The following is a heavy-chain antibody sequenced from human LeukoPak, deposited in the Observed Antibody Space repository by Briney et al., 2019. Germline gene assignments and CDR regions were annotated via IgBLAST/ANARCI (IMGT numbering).Heavy chain of an antibody. CDR2: ISGGGST. J-gene: IGHJ3*02. CDR1: GFTFSSYA. Sequence: HGGSLRLSCAASGFTFSSYAMSWVRQAPGKGLEWVSAISGGGSTYYADSVKGRFTISRDNSKNTLYLQMNSLRAEDTAVYYCAKDRGYYDSSGYYRGTDAFDIWGQGTMVTVSS. V-gene: IGHV3-23*01. D-gene: IGHD3-22*01. CDR3: AKDRGYYDSSGYYRGTDAFDI.